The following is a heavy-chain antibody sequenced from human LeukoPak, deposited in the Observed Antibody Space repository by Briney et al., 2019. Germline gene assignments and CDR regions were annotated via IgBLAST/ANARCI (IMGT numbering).Heavy chain of an antibody. CDR2: IYTSGST. V-gene: IGHV4-4*07. CDR1: GGSISSYY. D-gene: IGHD3-22*01. J-gene: IGHJ4*02. Sequence: SETLSLTCTVSGGSISSYYWSWIRPPAGKGLEWIGRIYTSGSTNYNPSLKSRVTMSVDTSKNQFSLKLSSVTAADTGVYYCASLYYDSSGYYYFDYWGQGTLVTVSS. CDR3: ASLYYDSSGYYYFDY.